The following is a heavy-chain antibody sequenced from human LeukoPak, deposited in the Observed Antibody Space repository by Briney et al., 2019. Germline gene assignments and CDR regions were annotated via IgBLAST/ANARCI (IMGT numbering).Heavy chain of an antibody. D-gene: IGHD2-21*02. V-gene: IGHV3-74*01. CDR2: INTDGSST. Sequence: GGSLRLSCAASGFTFSSYWMHWVRQAPVKGLVWVSRINTDGSSTSYADSVKGRFTISRDNAKNTLYLQMNSLRAEDTAVYYCARDQGDLYYFDYWGQGTLVTVSS. CDR1: GFTFSSYW. J-gene: IGHJ4*02. CDR3: ARDQGDLYYFDY.